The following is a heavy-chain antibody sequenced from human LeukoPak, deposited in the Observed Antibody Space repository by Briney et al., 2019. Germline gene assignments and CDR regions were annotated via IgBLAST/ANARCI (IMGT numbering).Heavy chain of an antibody. Sequence: PGGSLRLSCAASGFTFSSYEMNWVRQAPGKGLEWVSYISSSGSTIYYADSVKGRFTISRDNAKNSLYLQMNSLRAEDTAVYYCAREHPPSLRYFDWLPSAGYYYYYMDVWGKGTTVTISS. CDR1: GFTFSSYE. CDR3: AREHPPSLRYFDWLPSAGYYYYYMDV. J-gene: IGHJ6*03. D-gene: IGHD3-9*01. V-gene: IGHV3-48*03. CDR2: ISSSGSTI.